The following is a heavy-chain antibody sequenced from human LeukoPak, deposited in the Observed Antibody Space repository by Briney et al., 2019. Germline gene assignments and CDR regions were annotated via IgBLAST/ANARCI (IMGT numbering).Heavy chain of an antibody. Sequence: SETLSLTCAVYGGSFSGYYWSYIRQPPGKGLEWIGEINHSGSANYNPSLKSRVTMFADTSKKQFSLKLNSVTAADTAVYYCARGRTNRLGYWGRGTLVVVSS. J-gene: IGHJ4*02. CDR1: GGSFSGYY. D-gene: IGHD1-14*01. V-gene: IGHV4-34*01. CDR2: INHSGSA. CDR3: ARGRTNRLGY.